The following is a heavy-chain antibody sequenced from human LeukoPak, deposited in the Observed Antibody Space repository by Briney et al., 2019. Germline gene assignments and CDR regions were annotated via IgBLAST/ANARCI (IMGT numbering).Heavy chain of an antibody. D-gene: IGHD6-19*01. Sequence: GGSLPPTCVACGFTFISSSMNWVRQAPGKGLEWVSFISISGSTMYYADSVKGRFTISRDNAKNSLYPQMNSLRAEDTAVYYCARTVAGLPLEAFDIWGQATKVTHSS. V-gene: IGHV3-48*03. CDR1: GFTFISSS. CDR3: ARTVAGLPLEAFDI. CDR2: ISISGSTM. J-gene: IGHJ3*02.